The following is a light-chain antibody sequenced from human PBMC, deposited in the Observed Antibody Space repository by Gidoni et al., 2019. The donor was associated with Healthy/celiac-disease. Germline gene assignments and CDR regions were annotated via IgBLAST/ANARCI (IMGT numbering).Light chain of an antibody. J-gene: IGKJ1*01. CDR3: QQSYCIPLT. CDR2: AAS. CDR1: QSISSY. Sequence: DIQMTQSPSSLSASVGDRVTITCRASQSISSYLNWYQQKPGKAPKLLIYAASSVQSGVPSRFSGSASGTDFILTISLLQPEDFATYYCQQSYCIPLTFGQGTKVEIK. V-gene: IGKV1-39*01.